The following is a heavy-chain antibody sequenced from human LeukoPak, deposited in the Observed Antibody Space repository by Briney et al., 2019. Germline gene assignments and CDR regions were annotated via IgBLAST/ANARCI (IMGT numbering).Heavy chain of an antibody. Sequence: GGSLRLSRAASGFIFSSYGMHWVRQAPGKGLEWVAFIRYDGRNKYYADSVKGRFTISRDNSKNTLYLQMNSLRAEDTAVYYCANNLRESRFYYMDVWGKGTTVTISS. V-gene: IGHV3-30*02. CDR3: ANNLRESRFYYMDV. CDR1: GFIFSSYG. D-gene: IGHD3-10*01. CDR2: IRYDGRNK. J-gene: IGHJ6*03.